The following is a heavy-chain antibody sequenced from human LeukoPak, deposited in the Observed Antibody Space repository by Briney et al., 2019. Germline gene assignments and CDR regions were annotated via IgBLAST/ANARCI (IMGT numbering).Heavy chain of an antibody. J-gene: IGHJ4*02. D-gene: IGHD6-19*01. CDR2: INPNSGGT. CDR1: GHTFTGYY. V-gene: IGHV1-2*02. Sequence: ASVKVSCKASGHTFTGYYMHWVRQAPGQGLEWMGWINPNSGGTNYAQKFQGRVTMTRDTSISTAYMELSRLRSDDTAVYYCARGRYSSGWFGYWGQGTLVTVSS. CDR3: ARGRYSSGWFGY.